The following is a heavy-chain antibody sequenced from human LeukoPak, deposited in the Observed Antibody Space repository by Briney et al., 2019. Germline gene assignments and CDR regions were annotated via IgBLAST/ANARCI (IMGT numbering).Heavy chain of an antibody. D-gene: IGHD4-17*01. V-gene: IGHV3-23*01. CDR3: AKAPYGAHCRELDY. Sequence: GGSLRLSCAASGFTFSSYAMSWVRQAPGKGLEWVSAISGSGGSTYYADSVKGRFTISRDNSKNTLYLQMNSLRAEDTAVYYCAKAPYGAHCRELDYWGQGPLVPVPS. CDR1: GFTFSSYA. CDR2: ISGSGGST. J-gene: IGHJ4*02.